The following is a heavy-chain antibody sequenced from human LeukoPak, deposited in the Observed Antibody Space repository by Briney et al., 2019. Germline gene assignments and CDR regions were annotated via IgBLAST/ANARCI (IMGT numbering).Heavy chain of an antibody. J-gene: IGHJ4*02. CDR3: ARGRANFDY. Sequence: SEALSLTCTVSGGSISNYWSWIRQSAGKGLEWIGRIHTSGSTNYNPSLKSRVTMSVDTSKDQFSLKLSSVTAADTAVYYCARGRANFDYWGQGTLVTVSS. V-gene: IGHV4-4*07. CDR1: GGSISNY. CDR2: IHTSGST.